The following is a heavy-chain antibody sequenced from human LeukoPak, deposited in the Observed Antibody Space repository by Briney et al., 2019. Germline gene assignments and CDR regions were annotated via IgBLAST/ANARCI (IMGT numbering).Heavy chain of an antibody. J-gene: IGHJ6*02. CDR2: IYHSGST. Sequence: SETLSLTCTVSGGSISSGGYYWSWIRQPPGKGLEWIGYIYHSGSTYYNPSLKSRVTISVDRSKNQFSLKLSSVTAADTAVYYCARGPVVTTRGGDYYYYAMDVWGQGATVTVSS. V-gene: IGHV4-30-2*01. CDR1: GGSISSGGYY. D-gene: IGHD4-11*01. CDR3: ARGPVVTTRGGDYYYYAMDV.